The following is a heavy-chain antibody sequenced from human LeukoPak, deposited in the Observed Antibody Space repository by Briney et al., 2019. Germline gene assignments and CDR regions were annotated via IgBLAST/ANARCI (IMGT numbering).Heavy chain of an antibody. CDR2: IYYSGST. Sequence: PSETLSLTCTVSGGSISSSSYYWGWIRQPPGKGLEWIGSIYYSGSTSYNPSLTTRVTISVDTSKNQCSLKLSSVTAADTAVYYCARTSGGYYYMDVWGNGTTVIISS. CDR3: ARTSGGYYYMDV. J-gene: IGHJ6*03. V-gene: IGHV4-39*07. CDR1: GGSISSSSYY. D-gene: IGHD3-10*01.